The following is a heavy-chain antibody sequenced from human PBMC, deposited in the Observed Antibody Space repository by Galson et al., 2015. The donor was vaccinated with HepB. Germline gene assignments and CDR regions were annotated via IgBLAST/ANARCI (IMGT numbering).Heavy chain of an antibody. J-gene: IGHJ3*02. CDR3: ARRSYTWAFDI. V-gene: IGHV7-4-1*02. Sequence: SVKVSCKASGYTFTNYAMNWVRQAPGQGLEWMGWINTNTGNPTYAQGFTGRFVFSLDTSVSTAYLQISSLRAEDTAVYYCARRSYTWAFDIWGQGTMVTVSS. CDR1: GYTFTNYA. CDR2: INTNTGNP. D-gene: IGHD3-16*02.